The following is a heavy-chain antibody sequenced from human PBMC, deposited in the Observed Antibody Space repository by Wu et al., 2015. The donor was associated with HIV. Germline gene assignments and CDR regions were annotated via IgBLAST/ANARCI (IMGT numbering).Heavy chain of an antibody. J-gene: IGHJ4*02. D-gene: IGHD6-13*01. CDR3: ARDSSAAAGTQGY. CDR2: INSKTGGT. V-gene: IGHV1-2*02. Sequence: WVRQAPGQGLEWMGWINSKTGGTNYAQKYQGRVTMTRDTSISIAYMQLSSLRFDDTAMYYCARDSSAAAGTQGYWGQGTLVTVSS.